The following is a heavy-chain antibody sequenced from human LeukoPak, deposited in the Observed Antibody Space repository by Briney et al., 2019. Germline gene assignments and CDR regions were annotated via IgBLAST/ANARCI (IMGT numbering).Heavy chain of an antibody. V-gene: IGHV4-59*01. CDR1: GGSISSYY. J-gene: IGHJ6*02. CDR3: AREGGGGYYYGMDV. D-gene: IGHD2-15*01. CDR2: IYYSGST. Sequence: KPSETLSLTCTVSGGSISSYYWSWIRQPPGKGLEWIGYIYYSGSTNYNPSLKSRVTISVDTSKNQFSLKLSSVTAADTAVYYCAREGGGGYYYGMDVWGQGTTVTLSS.